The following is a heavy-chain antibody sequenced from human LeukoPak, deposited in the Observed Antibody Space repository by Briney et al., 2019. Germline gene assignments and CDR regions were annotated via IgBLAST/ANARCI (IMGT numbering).Heavy chain of an antibody. V-gene: IGHV3-48*01. CDR3: AKDGEGYYFDY. Sequence: GGSLRLSCAASGFTFSSYSMNWVRQAPGKGLEWVSCISSSSSTIYYADSVKGRFTISRDNSKNTLYLQMNSLRAEDTAVYYCAKDGEGYYFDYWGQGTLVTVSS. CDR1: GFTFSSYS. CDR2: ISSSSSTI. D-gene: IGHD7-27*01. J-gene: IGHJ4*02.